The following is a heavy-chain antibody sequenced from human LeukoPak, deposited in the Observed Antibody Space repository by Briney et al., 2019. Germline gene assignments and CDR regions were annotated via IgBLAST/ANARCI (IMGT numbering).Heavy chain of an antibody. J-gene: IGHJ3*02. Sequence: GASVKVSCKASGGTFSSYAISWVRQAPGQGLEWMGGIIPIFGTANYAQKFQGRVTITTDESTSTAYMELSSLRSEDTAVYYCARDRPIGYCSSTSCSNAFDIWGHGTMVTVSS. CDR3: ARDRPIGYCSSTSCSNAFDI. CDR2: IIPIFGTA. V-gene: IGHV1-69*05. CDR1: GGTFSSYA. D-gene: IGHD2-2*01.